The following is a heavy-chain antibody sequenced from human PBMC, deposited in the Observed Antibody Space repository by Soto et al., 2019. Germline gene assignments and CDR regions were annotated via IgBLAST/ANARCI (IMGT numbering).Heavy chain of an antibody. D-gene: IGHD1-1*01. J-gene: IGHJ6*02. CDR3: AKTRQLTYYYYGMDV. V-gene: IGHV1-18*01. Sequence: QGQLVQSGAEVKKPGASVKVSCKASGYTFTRYGISWVRQAPGQGLEWMGWISGYNGDTNYAQKLQGIVTMTIDTSPSTAYMELRSLTSDDPAVYYCAKTRQLTYYYYGMDVWGQGTTGTVAS. CDR2: ISGYNGDT. CDR1: GYTFTRYG.